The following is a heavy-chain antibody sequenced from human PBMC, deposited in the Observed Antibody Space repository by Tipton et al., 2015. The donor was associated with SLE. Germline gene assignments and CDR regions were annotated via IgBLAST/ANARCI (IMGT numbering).Heavy chain of an antibody. CDR3: VRDKWGEYYPSSGYFWSFDP. CDR2: VYATGST. Sequence: TLSLTCTVSGGSITSGSYYWSWIRQPAGKGLEWIGRVYATGSTYYNPSLKSRVCISVDTSKNQFSLNLSSLTAADTAVYYCVRDKWGEYYPSSGYFWSFDPWGQGILVTVSS. CDR1: GGSITSGSYY. V-gene: IGHV4-61*02. J-gene: IGHJ5*02. D-gene: IGHD3-9*01.